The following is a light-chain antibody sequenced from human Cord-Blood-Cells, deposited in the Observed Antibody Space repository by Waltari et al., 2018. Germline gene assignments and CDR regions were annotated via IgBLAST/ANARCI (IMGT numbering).Light chain of an antibody. Sequence: QSALTQPRSVSGSPGQSVTISCTGTSSDVGGYNYVSSYQQHPGKAPNLMIYDVSKRPVGFPERFSGSKAGNAASLSIAGLQAEDEADYYCCSYAGSYTWVFGGGTKLTVL. CDR1: SSDVGGYNY. V-gene: IGLV2-11*01. J-gene: IGLJ3*02. CDR3: CSYAGSYTWV. CDR2: DVS.